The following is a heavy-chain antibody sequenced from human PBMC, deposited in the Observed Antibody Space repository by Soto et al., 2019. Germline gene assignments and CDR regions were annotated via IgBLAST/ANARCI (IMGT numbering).Heavy chain of an antibody. J-gene: IGHJ4*02. CDR1: GFTFSNAW. CDR3: TTESGITIFGVVIDNFDY. D-gene: IGHD3-3*01. CDR2: IKSKTDGGTT. Sequence: GGSLRLSCGASGFTFSNAWMSWVRQAPGKGLEWVGRIKSKTDGGTTDYAAPVKGRFTISRDDSKNTLYLQMNSLKTEDTAVYYCTTESGITIFGVVIDNFDYWGQGTLVTVSS. V-gene: IGHV3-15*01.